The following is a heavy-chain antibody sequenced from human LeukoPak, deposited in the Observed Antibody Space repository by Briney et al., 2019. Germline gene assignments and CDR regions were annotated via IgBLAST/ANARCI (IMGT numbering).Heavy chain of an antibody. J-gene: IGHJ4*02. CDR1: GYTLTELS. V-gene: IGHV1-24*01. CDR2: FDPEDGEI. D-gene: IGHD5-18*01. Sequence: ASVKVSCKVSGYTLTELSMHWVRQAPGKGLEWMGGFDPEDGEIIYAQKFQGRVTMTEDTSTDTAYMELSSLRSDDTAVYYCATLGLGVQLWAEHWGQGTLVTVSS. CDR3: ATLGLGVQLWAEH.